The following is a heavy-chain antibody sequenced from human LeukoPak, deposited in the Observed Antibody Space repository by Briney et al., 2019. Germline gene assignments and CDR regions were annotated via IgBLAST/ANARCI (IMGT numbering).Heavy chain of an antibody. Sequence: SETLSLTCSVSVGSINNYYWNWIRQPPGKGLEWIGYIYYSGSTNYNPSLKSRVTISMDTSKNQFSLKLNSVTAADTAVYYCARDVYDSSGYFDYWGQGTLVTVSS. CDR3: ARDVYDSSGYFDY. CDR1: VGSINNYY. CDR2: IYYSGST. D-gene: IGHD3-22*01. J-gene: IGHJ4*02. V-gene: IGHV4-59*01.